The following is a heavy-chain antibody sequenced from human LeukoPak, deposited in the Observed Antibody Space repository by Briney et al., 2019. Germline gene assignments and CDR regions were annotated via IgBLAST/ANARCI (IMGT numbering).Heavy chain of an antibody. Sequence: GKSLRLSCAASGFTSSNYAMHWVRQAPGQGLEWMGWINPNSGGTNSAQKFQGRVTMTRDTSITTVYMEVSWLTSDDTAIYYCARADRLHGGPYLIGPWGQGTLVTVSS. D-gene: IGHD2-21*01. CDR3: ARADRLHGGPYLIGP. J-gene: IGHJ5*02. CDR1: GFTSSNYA. CDR2: INPNSGGT. V-gene: IGHV1-2*02.